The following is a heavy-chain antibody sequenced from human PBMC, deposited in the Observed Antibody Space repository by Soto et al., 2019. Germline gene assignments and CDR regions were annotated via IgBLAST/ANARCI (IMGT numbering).Heavy chain of an antibody. CDR2: ISTDGSST. CDR3: ARATGSNHPFDY. V-gene: IGHV3-74*01. D-gene: IGHD2-2*01. CDR1: GFTFSTYW. Sequence: EVQLVESGGGLVQPGGSLGLSCAATGFTFSTYWMHWVRQGPGKGLVWVSRISTDGSSTTYADSVKGRFTISRDNAKNTLYLQMNSLRAEGTAVYYCARATGSNHPFDYWGQGSLVTVSS. J-gene: IGHJ4*02.